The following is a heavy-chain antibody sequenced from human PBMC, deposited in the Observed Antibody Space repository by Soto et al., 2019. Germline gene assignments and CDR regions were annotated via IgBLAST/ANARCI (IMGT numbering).Heavy chain of an antibody. CDR1: GGSISSYY. CDR2: IYYSGST. CDR3: ARDSSYGDFGVPPRKGGMDV. D-gene: IGHD4-17*01. J-gene: IGHJ6*02. Sequence: QVQLQESGPGLVKPSETLSLTCTVSGGSISSYYWSWIRQPPGKGLEWIGYIYYSGSTNYNPSLKSRVTISVDTSKNQFSLKLSSVTAADTAVYYCARDSSYGDFGVPPRKGGMDVWGQGTTVTVSS. V-gene: IGHV4-59*01.